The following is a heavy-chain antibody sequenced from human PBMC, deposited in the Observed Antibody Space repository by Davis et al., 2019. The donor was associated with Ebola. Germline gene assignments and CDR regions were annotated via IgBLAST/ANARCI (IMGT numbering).Heavy chain of an antibody. J-gene: IGHJ4*02. CDR2: IHYSGDT. CDR1: GDSINSDY. D-gene: IGHD5-24*01. V-gene: IGHV4-59*01. CDR3: ARDRRYGKAEY. Sequence: PSETLSLTCTVSGDSINSDYWSWIRQPPGKGLEWIGHIHYSGDTNYNPSLKSRVTISIDMSKTHFSLKLSSVTAADTAVYYCARDRRYGKAEYWGQGTLVTVSS.